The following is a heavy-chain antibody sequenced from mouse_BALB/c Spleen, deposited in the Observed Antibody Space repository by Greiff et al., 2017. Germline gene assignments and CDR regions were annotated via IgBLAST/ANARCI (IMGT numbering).Heavy chain of an antibody. Sequence: VHLVESGPGLVQPSQSLSITCTVSGFSLTSYGVHWVRQSPGKGLEWLGVIWSGGSTDYNAAFISRLSISKDNSKSQVFFKMNHLQANDTAIYYCARNEIYYDYLCAYWGQGTLVTVSA. V-gene: IGHV2-2*02. CDR3: ARNEIYYDYLCAY. CDR2: IWSGGST. J-gene: IGHJ3*01. CDR1: GFSLTSYG. D-gene: IGHD2-4*01.